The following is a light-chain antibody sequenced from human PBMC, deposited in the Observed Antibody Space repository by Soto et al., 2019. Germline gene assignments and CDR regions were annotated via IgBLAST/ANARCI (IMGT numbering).Light chain of an antibody. Sequence: EIVVTQSPATLSLSPGERATLSCRASQSVSSNLAWYQQKPGQAPRLLIYDASNRATGIPARFSGSGSGTDFTLTISSLEPEDFAVYYCQQRSNWWTFGQGTKVDI. CDR2: DAS. CDR3: QQRSNWWT. V-gene: IGKV3-11*01. CDR1: QSVSSN. J-gene: IGKJ1*01.